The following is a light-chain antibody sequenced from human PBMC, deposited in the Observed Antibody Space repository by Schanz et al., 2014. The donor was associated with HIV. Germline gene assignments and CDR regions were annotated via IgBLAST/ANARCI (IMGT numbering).Light chain of an antibody. CDR1: SSDVGGYDF. Sequence: QSVLTQPASVSGSPGQSITISCTGTSSDVGGYDFVSWFQQYPGKAPKLMIYDVAKRPSGVPDRFSGSKSGNTASLAISGLQAEDEADYYCSSLTSSSPLYVFGTGTKLTVL. CDR3: SSLTSSSPLYV. V-gene: IGLV2-14*01. CDR2: DVA. J-gene: IGLJ1*01.